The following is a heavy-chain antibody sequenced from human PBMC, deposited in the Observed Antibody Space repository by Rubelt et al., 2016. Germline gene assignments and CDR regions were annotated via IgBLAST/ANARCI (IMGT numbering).Heavy chain of an antibody. V-gene: IGHV4-34*01. J-gene: IGHJ6*02. D-gene: IGHD1-14*01. Sequence: IRQPPGKGLEWIGEINHSGSTNYNPSLKSRVTISVDTSKNQFSLKLSSVTAADTAVYYCARGIPNHLDVWGQGTTVTVSS. CDR3: ARGIPNHLDV. CDR2: INHSGST.